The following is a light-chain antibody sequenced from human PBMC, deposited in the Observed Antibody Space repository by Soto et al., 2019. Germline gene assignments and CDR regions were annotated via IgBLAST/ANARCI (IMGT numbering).Light chain of an antibody. CDR1: QNIATY. CDR3: QQSYSMPYT. Sequence: DVQMTQSPSSLSASVGDRVTITCRTSQNIATYLNWYQHKPGRAPNLLIYAASSLQSGVPSRFSGSGSGTDFTLTISSLQPEDFATYYWQQSYSMPYTFGQGTRLEIK. CDR2: AAS. V-gene: IGKV1-39*01. J-gene: IGKJ2*01.